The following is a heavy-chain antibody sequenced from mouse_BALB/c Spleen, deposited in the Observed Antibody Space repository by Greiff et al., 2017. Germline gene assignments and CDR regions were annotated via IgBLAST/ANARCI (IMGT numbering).Heavy chain of an antibody. CDR1: GYAFSSSW. V-gene: IGHV1-82*01. J-gene: IGHJ2*01. CDR2: IYPGDGDT. CDR3: AREGITTDFDY. D-gene: IGHD1-1*01. Sequence: VQLQQSGPELVKPGASVKISCKASGYAFSSSWMNWVKQRPGQGLEWIGRIYPGDGDTNYNGKFKGKATLTADKSSSTAYMQLSSLTSVDSAVYFCAREGITTDFDYWGQGTTLTVSS.